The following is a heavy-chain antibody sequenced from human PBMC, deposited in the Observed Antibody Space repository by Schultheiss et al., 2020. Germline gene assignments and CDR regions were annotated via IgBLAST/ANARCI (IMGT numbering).Heavy chain of an antibody. V-gene: IGHV4-39*07. CDR3: ARSMVRGVNPDY. CDR2: IYHSGST. Sequence: SETLSLTCTVSGGSISSSSYYWGWIRQPPGKGLEWIGSIYHSGSTYYNPSLKSRVTISVDTSKNQFSLKLSSVTAADTAVYYCARSMVRGVNPDYWGQGTLVTVSS. CDR1: GGSISSSSYY. D-gene: IGHD3-10*01. J-gene: IGHJ4*02.